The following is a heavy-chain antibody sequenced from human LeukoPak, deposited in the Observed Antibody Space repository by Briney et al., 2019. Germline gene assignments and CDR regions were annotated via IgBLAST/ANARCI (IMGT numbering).Heavy chain of an antibody. D-gene: IGHD5/OR15-5a*01. V-gene: IGHV3-48*02. CDR2: ISSSSSTI. CDR3: GLRIDY. Sequence: GGSLRLSCAASGFTFSSYNMSWVRQAPGKGLEWVSYISSSSSTIYYADSVKGRFTISRDSAKNSLYLQMNSLRDEDTAVYYCGLRIDYWGQGMLVTVSS. J-gene: IGHJ4*02. CDR1: GFTFSSYN.